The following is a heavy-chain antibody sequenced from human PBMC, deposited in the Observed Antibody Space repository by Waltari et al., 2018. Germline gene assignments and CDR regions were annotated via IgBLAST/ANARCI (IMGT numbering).Heavy chain of an antibody. CDR2: INAGNGNT. CDR3: ARDKYPLEKVGATPRGWYFDL. D-gene: IGHD1-26*01. Sequence: QVQLVQSGAEVKKPGASVKVSCKASGYTFTSYAMHWVRQAPGQRLEWMGWINAGNGNTKYSQKFQGRVTITRDTSASTAYMELSSLSSEDTAVYYCARDKYPLEKVGATPRGWYFDLWGRGTLVTVSS. CDR1: GYTFTSYA. V-gene: IGHV1-3*01. J-gene: IGHJ2*01.